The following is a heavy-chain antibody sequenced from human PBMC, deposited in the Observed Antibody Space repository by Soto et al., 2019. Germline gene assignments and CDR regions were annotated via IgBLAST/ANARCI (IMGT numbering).Heavy chain of an antibody. CDR1: GGTFSSYA. D-gene: IGHD6-19*01. V-gene: IGHV1-69*01. J-gene: IGHJ4*02. CDR2: IIPIFGTA. CDR3: ARVSGIAVAGPNYYFDY. Sequence: QVQLVQSGAEVKKPGSSVKVSCKASGGTFSSYAISWVRQAPGQGLEWMGGIIPIFGTANYAQKFKGRVTITADESTSTAYMELSSLRSEDTAVYYCARVSGIAVAGPNYYFDYWGQGTLVTVSS.